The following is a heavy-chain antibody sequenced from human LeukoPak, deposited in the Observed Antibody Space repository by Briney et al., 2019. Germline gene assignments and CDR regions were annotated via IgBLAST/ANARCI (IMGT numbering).Heavy chain of an antibody. Sequence: GGSLRLSCAASGFTFSSYAMSWVRQAPAKGLEWVSALSSSGGDTFYADSVKGRFTTSRDTSKNTLYLQMYSLRAEDTAVYYCAKAGTGTNMIFDYWGQGTLVTVSS. J-gene: IGHJ4*02. D-gene: IGHD1-1*01. V-gene: IGHV3-23*01. CDR3: AKAGTGTNMIFDY. CDR2: LSSSGGDT. CDR1: GFTFSSYA.